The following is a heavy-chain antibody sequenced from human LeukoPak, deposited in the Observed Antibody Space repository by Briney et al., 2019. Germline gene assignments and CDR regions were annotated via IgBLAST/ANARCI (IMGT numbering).Heavy chain of an antibody. CDR2: INPSGGTT. Sequence: GASVKVSCKASGYTFSSYYMHWVRQAPGQGLEWMGIINPSGGTTTYAQKFQGRVTMTRDTSTSTVYMEVSSLRSDDTAVYYCARVGTTLRFLEWLPYPFDYWGQGTLVTVSS. D-gene: IGHD3-3*01. CDR3: ARVGTTLRFLEWLPYPFDY. CDR1: GYTFSSYY. V-gene: IGHV1-46*01. J-gene: IGHJ4*02.